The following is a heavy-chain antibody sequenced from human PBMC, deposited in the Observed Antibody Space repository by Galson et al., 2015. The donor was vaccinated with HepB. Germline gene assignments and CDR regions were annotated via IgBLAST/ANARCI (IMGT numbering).Heavy chain of an antibody. V-gene: IGHV3-7*03. CDR2: INRDEGEK. Sequence: SLRLSCAASGFSFSTYWMAWVRQAPGKGLEWVANINRDEGEKYYVDSVKGRFTISRDNAKNSLYLQMNSLRAEDTAVYHCARDQEGALAYGGQGILVPSPQ. CDR3: ARDQEGALAY. CDR1: GFSFSTYW. J-gene: IGHJ4*02. D-gene: IGHD1-26*01.